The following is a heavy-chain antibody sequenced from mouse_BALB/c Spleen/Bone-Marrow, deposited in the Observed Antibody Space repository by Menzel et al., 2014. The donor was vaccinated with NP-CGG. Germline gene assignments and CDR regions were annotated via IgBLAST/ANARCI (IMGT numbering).Heavy chain of an antibody. J-gene: IGHJ1*01. V-gene: IGHV7-3*02. CDR1: GFTFTDYY. CDR2: IRNKANGSTT. CDR3: AEDTVITTHWYFDV. D-gene: IGHD2-4*01. Sequence: EVMLVESGGGLGQPGGSLRLSCATSGFTFTDYYMSWVRQPPGKALEWLGFIRNKANGSTTEYSASVKGRFTISRDNSQSILYLQMNTLRAEGSATYDCAEDTVITTHWYFDVWGAGTTVTVSS.